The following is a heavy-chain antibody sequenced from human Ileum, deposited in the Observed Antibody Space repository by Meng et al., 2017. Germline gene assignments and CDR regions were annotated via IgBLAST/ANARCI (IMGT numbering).Heavy chain of an antibody. Sequence: QGQLVQSGAEMKTPGASMKVSCKASGDTFATYDINWVRQAPGQGLEWMGWVVPGSGNTKYSQRFQGRVTMTRDTSISTVYMELTSLKSDDTAVYYCARGVGDLGDYWGQGTLVTVSS. CDR3: ARGVGDLGDY. CDR2: VVPGSGNT. V-gene: IGHV1-8*01. CDR1: GDTFATYD. J-gene: IGHJ4*02. D-gene: IGHD3-16*01.